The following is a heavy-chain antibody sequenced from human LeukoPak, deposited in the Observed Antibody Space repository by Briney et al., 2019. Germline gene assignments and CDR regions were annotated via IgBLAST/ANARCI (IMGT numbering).Heavy chain of an antibody. D-gene: IGHD4-17*01. J-gene: IGHJ3*02. CDR2: ISGSGGST. V-gene: IGHV3-23*01. CDR1: GYSISSGS. Sequence: ETLSLTCSVSGYSISSGSYWGWVRQPPGKGLEWVSSISGSGGSTQYADSVQGRFAISRDNSKNTLYLQMNSLRAEDTAVYFCARDPNGDYIGTFDMWGRGTMVSVSS. CDR3: ARDPNGDYIGTFDM.